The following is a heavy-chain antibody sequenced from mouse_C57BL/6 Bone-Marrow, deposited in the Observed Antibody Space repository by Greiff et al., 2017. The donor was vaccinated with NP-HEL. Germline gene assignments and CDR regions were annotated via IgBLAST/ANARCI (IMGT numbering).Heavy chain of an antibody. V-gene: IGHV7-1*01. Sequence: EVKLMESGGGLVQSGRSLRLSCATSGFTFSDFYMEWVRQAPGKGLEWIAASRNKANDYTTEYSASVKGRFIVSRDTSQSILYLQMNALRAEDTAIYYCARDGYSNGAMDYWGQGTSVTVSS. CDR3: ARDGYSNGAMDY. J-gene: IGHJ4*01. D-gene: IGHD2-5*01. CDR1: GFTFSDFY. CDR2: SRNKANDYTT.